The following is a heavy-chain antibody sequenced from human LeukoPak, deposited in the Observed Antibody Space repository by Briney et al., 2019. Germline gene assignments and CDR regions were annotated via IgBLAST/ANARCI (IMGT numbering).Heavy chain of an antibody. CDR1: RFSLSTCGMR. CDR2: IDWDDDK. Sequence: SGPTLVNPTQTLTLTCTFHRFSLSTCGMRVSWIRQPPGKALEWLARIDWDDDKFSSTSLKSRHTISKDTSKNQVVLTMPNMDPVDTATYCCARTYSSGFDYWGQGTLVTVSS. CDR3: ARTYSSGFDY. D-gene: IGHD6-19*01. V-gene: IGHV2-70*04. J-gene: IGHJ4*02.